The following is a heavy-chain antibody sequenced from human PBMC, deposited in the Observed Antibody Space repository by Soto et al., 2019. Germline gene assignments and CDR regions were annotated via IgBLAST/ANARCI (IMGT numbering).Heavy chain of an antibody. CDR1: GYTYTSYG. CDR2: ISAYNGNT. CDR3: ARCGSSGWYGSLDY. J-gene: IGHJ4*02. V-gene: IGHV1-18*04. Sequence: ASVKVSCKASGYTYTSYGISWVRQAPGQGLEWMGWISAYNGNTNYAQKLQGRVTMTTDTSTSTAYMELRSLRTDDTAVYYCARCGSSGWYGSLDYWGQGTLVTVSS. D-gene: IGHD6-19*01.